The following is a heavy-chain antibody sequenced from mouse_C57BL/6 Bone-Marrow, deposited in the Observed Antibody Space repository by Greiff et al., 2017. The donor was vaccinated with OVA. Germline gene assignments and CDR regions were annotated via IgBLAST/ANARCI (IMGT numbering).Heavy chain of an antibody. CDR3: ARKGYYGSSMSYWYFDV. Sequence: VKVVESGPGLVAPSQSLSITCTVSGFSLTSYAISWVRQPPGKGLEWLGVIWTGGGTNYNSALKSRLSISKDNSKSQVFLKMNSLQTDDTARYYCARKGYYGSSMSYWYFDVWGTGTTVTVSS. D-gene: IGHD1-1*01. CDR1: GFSLTSYA. CDR2: IWTGGGT. J-gene: IGHJ1*03. V-gene: IGHV2-9-1*01.